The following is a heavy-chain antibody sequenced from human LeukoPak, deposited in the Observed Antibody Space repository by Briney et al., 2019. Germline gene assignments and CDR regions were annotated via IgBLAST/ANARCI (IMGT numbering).Heavy chain of an antibody. D-gene: IGHD2-2*02. CDR2: IRKTGGDT. CDR3: VKGSYTTPFDP. Sequence: PGGSLRLPCAASGFTFSDYSMSWVRQAPGTGLEWVSTIRKTGGDTYYADSVKGRFTISRDNSKNTLDLQMDSLRAEDTAVYYCVKGSYTTPFDPWGQGTLVTVSS. V-gene: IGHV3-23*01. J-gene: IGHJ5*02. CDR1: GFTFSDYS.